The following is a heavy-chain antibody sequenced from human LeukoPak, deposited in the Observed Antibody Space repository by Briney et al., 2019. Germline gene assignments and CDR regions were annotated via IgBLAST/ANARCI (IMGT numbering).Heavy chain of an antibody. CDR2: MYSRGDT. J-gene: IGHJ5*02. CDR1: GFTVSDNY. V-gene: IGHV3-53*01. D-gene: IGHD6-13*01. CDR3: ARDAPQVPAAGVLAS. Sequence: GGSLRLSCAASGFTVSDNYMSWVRQAPGKGLEWVSVMYSRGDTYYANSVKGRFTFSRDISKNTVYLQVKGLRTEDTAMYYCARDAPQVPAAGVLASWGQGTLVIVSS.